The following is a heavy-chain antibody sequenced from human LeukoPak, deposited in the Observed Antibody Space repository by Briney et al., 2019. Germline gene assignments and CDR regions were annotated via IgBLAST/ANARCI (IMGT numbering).Heavy chain of an antibody. V-gene: IGHV3-53*01. CDR1: GFSLTSSA. CDR3: ARDPTRNSVAGNNWFDP. Sequence: GGSLRLSCAASGFSLTSSAMSWVRQAPGKGLDWVSIIYSGGSTYYADSVKGRFTISRDNSKDTLYLQMNSLRAEDTAVYYCARDPTRNSVAGNNWFDPWGQGTLVTVSS. D-gene: IGHD6-19*01. CDR2: IYSGGST. J-gene: IGHJ5*02.